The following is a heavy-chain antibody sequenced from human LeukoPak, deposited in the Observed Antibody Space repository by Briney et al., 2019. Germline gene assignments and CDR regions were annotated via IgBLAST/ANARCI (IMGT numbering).Heavy chain of an antibody. CDR3: ATAYYDFWSGYYTNGYYFDY. CDR2: IYTSGST. Sequence: LETLSLTCTVSGGSISSYYWSWIRQPAGKGLEWIGRIYTSGSTNYNPSLKSRVTMSVDTSKNQFSLKLSSVTAADTAVYYCATAYYDFWSGYYTNGYYFDYWGQGTLVTVSS. D-gene: IGHD3-3*01. CDR1: GGSISSYY. J-gene: IGHJ4*02. V-gene: IGHV4-4*07.